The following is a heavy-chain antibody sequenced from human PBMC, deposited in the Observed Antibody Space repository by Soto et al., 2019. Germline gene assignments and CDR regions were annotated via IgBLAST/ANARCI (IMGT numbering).Heavy chain of an antibody. CDR2: IYWNDDK. V-gene: IGHV2-5*01. J-gene: IGHJ3*02. D-gene: IGHD3-3*01. CDR1: GFSLSTSGVG. Sequence: QITLKESGPTLVKPTQTLTLTCTFSGFSLSTSGVGVGWIRQPPGKALEWLALIYWNDDKRYSPSLKSRLTITKDTSKNQVVLTMTNMDPVDTATYYFVLSGYYDFWSGYHAFDIWGQGTMVTVSS. CDR3: VLSGYYDFWSGYHAFDI.